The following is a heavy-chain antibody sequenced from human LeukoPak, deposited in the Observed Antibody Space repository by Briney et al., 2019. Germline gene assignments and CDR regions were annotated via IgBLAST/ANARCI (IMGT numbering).Heavy chain of an antibody. CDR1: GFTFSSYG. CDR2: IRYDGSNK. Sequence: GGSLRLSCAASGFTFSSYGMHWVRQAPGKGLEWVAFIRYDGSNKYYADSVKGRFTISRDNSKNTLYLRMNSLRAEDTAVYYCAKASGVDYYDSSGYLDYFDYWGQGTLVTVSS. J-gene: IGHJ4*02. V-gene: IGHV3-30*02. D-gene: IGHD3-22*01. CDR3: AKASGVDYYDSSGYLDYFDY.